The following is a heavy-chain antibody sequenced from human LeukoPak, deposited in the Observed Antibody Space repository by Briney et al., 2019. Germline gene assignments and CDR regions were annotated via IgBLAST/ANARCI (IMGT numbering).Heavy chain of an antibody. Sequence: ASVKVSCKASGYTFTSYDINWVRQATGQGLEWMGWINPNSGGTNYAQKFQGRVTMTRDTSISTAYMELSRLRSDDTAVYYCARGYGSYYGYYFDYWGQGTLVTVSS. D-gene: IGHD1-26*01. V-gene: IGHV1-2*02. CDR3: ARGYGSYYGYYFDY. CDR1: GYTFTSYD. J-gene: IGHJ4*02. CDR2: INPNSGGT.